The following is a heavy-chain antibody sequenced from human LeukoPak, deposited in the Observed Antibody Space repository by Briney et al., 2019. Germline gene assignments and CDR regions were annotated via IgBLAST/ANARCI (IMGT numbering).Heavy chain of an antibody. CDR3: AKDKRAIIAAAGTSAFDI. D-gene: IGHD6-13*01. CDR2: ISYDGSNK. J-gene: IGHJ3*02. Sequence: GGSLRLSCAASGLTFSSYGMHWVRQAPGKVLEWVAVISYDGSNKYYADSVKGRFTISRDNSKNTLYLQMNSLRAEDTAVYYCAKDKRAIIAAAGTSAFDIWGQGTMVTVSS. CDR1: GLTFSSYG. V-gene: IGHV3-30*18.